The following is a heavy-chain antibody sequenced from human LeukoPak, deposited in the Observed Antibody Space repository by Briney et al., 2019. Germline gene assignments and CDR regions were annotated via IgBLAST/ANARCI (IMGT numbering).Heavy chain of an antibody. CDR2: INVDGSST. CDR1: GFTFSNYW. J-gene: IGHJ4*02. Sequence: GGSLRLSCTASGFTFSNYWRRWVRQAPGKGLVWVSRINVDGSSTTYADSVKGRFTLSRDNAKNTLYLQMDSLRAEDTAVYYCARARSYSTKDYWGQGTLVTVSS. V-gene: IGHV3-74*01. CDR3: ARARSYSTKDY. D-gene: IGHD6-13*01.